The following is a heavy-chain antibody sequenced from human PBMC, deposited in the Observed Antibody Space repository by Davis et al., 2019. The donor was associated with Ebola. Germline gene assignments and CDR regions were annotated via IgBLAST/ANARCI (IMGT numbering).Heavy chain of an antibody. CDR3: ASILAYCGGDCYPVDY. Sequence: GGSLRLSCAASGFTFSSYGMHWVRQAPGKGLEWVAVISYDGSNKYYADSVKGRFTISRDNAKNTLYLQMNSLRAEDTAVYYCASILAYCGGDCYPVDYWGQGTLVTVSS. V-gene: IGHV3-30*03. D-gene: IGHD2-21*02. CDR2: ISYDGSNK. J-gene: IGHJ4*02. CDR1: GFTFSSYG.